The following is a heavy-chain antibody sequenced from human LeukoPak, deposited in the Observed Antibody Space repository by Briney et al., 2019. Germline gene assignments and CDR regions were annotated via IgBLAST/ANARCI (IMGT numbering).Heavy chain of an antibody. V-gene: IGHV3-74*01. CDR1: GFTFSTYW. J-gene: IGHJ4*02. Sequence: GGSLRLPCAASGFTFSTYWMHWVGQAPEKVLVWLSRISRDGSSTNYAGSVKGRFTISRDNAKKTLYLQMNSLRAEDTAVYYCARDYGEGGYYFDYWGQGTLVTVSS. CDR3: ARDYGEGGYYFDY. D-gene: IGHD4-17*01. CDR2: ISRDGSST.